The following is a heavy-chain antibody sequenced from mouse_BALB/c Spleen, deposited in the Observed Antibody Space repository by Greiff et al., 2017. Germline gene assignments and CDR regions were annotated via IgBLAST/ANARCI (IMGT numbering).Heavy chain of an antibody. Sequence: QVQLQQSGAELVKPGASVKLSCKASGYTFTSYYMYWVKQRPGQGLEWIGEINPSNGGTNFNEKFKSKATLTVDKSSSTAYMQLSSLTSEDSAVYYCTRGGYYYGSSSYYAMDYWGQGTSVTVSS. CDR2: INPSNGGT. CDR1: GYTFTSYY. CDR3: TRGGYYYGSSSYYAMDY. J-gene: IGHJ4*01. D-gene: IGHD1-1*01. V-gene: IGHV1S81*02.